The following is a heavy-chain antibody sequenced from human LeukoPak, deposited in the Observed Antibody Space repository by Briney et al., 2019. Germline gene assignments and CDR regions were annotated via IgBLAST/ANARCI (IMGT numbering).Heavy chain of an antibody. V-gene: IGHV4-34*01. CDR3: ARGIVVVPAAKSAAGFSYMDV. CDR2: IYYSGST. CDR1: GGSFSGYY. Sequence: SETLSLTCAVYGGSFSGYYWSWIRQPPGKGLEWIGSIYYSGSTYYNPSLKSRVTISVDTSKNQFSLTLSSVTAADTAVYYCARGIVVVPAAKSAAGFSYMDVWGKGTTVTVSS. J-gene: IGHJ6*03. D-gene: IGHD2-2*01.